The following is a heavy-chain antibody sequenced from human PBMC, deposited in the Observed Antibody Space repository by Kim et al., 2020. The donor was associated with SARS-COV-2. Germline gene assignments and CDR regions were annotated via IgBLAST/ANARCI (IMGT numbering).Heavy chain of an antibody. D-gene: IGHD2-2*01. J-gene: IGHJ6*02. CDR1: GGSISSYY. V-gene: IGHV4-59*13. Sequence: SETLSLTCTVSGGSISSYYWSWIRQPPGKGLEWIGYIYYSGSTNYNPSLKSRVTISVDTSKNQFSLKLSSVTAADTAVYYCARAAGTRYCSSTSCYYYYYYGMDVWGQGTTVTVSS. CDR2: IYYSGST. CDR3: ARAAGTRYCSSTSCYYYYYYGMDV.